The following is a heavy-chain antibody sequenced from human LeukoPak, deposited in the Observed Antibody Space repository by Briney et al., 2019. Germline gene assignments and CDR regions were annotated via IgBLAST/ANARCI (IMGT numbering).Heavy chain of an antibody. CDR1: GFTFSRYG. V-gene: IGHV3-30*18. D-gene: IGHD4-17*01. J-gene: IGHJ6*02. CDR2: ISYDGSNK. Sequence: GGSLRLSCAASGFTFSRYGMHWVRQAPGKGLEWVAVISYDGSNKYYADSVKGRFTISRDNSKNTLYLQMNSLRAEDTAVYYCAKHEPYGDYYMDVWGRGTTVTVSS. CDR3: AKHEPYGDYYMDV.